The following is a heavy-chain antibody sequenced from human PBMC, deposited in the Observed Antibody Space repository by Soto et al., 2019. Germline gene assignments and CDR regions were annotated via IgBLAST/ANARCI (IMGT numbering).Heavy chain of an antibody. CDR3: ARDILPGYCSGGSCYSGPFDI. J-gene: IGHJ3*02. Sequence: SETLSLTCTVSVGSISSGGYYWSWIRQHPGKGLEWIGYIYYSGSTYYNPSLKSRVTISVDTSKNQFSLKLSSVTAADTAVYYCARDILPGYCSGGSCYSGPFDIWGQGTMVTVSS. D-gene: IGHD2-15*01. V-gene: IGHV4-31*03. CDR2: IYYSGST. CDR1: VGSISSGGYY.